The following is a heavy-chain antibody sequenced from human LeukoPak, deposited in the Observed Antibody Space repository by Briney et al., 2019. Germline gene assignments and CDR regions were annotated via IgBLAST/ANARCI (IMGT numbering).Heavy chain of an antibody. D-gene: IGHD3-10*01. CDR1: GGSISSYY. V-gene: IGHV4-59*08. CDR3: ARGSTVLLWFGELNNWFDP. Sequence: SETLSLTCTVSGGSISSYYWSWIRQPPGKGLEWIGYVYYSGSTNYNPSLKSRVTISVDTSKNQFSLKLSSVTAADTAVYYCARGSTVLLWFGELNNWFDPWGQGTLVTVSS. J-gene: IGHJ5*02. CDR2: VYYSGST.